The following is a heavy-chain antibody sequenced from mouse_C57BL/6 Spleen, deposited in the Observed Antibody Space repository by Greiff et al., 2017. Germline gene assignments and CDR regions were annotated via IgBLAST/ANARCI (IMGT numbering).Heavy chain of an antibody. CDR3: ARGETGTGPDY. V-gene: IGHV1-66*01. CDR1: GYSFTSYY. CDR2: IYPGSGNT. J-gene: IGHJ2*01. Sequence: QVQLQQSGPELVKPGASVKISCKASGYSFTSYYIHWVKQRPGQGLEWIGWIYPGSGNTKYNEKFKGKATLTADTSSSTAYMQLSSLTSEDSAVYYCARGETGTGPDYWGQGTTLTVSS. D-gene: IGHD4-1*01.